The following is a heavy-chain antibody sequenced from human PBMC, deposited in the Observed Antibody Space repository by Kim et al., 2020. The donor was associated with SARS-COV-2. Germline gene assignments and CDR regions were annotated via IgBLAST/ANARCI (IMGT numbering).Heavy chain of an antibody. CDR3: ARTVPVTIFGVVTAAVGGYFDY. Sequence: SETLFLTCAVSGGSISSSNWCSWVRQPPGKGLEWIGEIYHSGSTNYNPSIKSRVTISVDKSKNQFSLKLSSVTAADTAVYYCARTVPVTIFGVVTAAVGGYFDYWGQGTLVTVSS. J-gene: IGHJ4*02. D-gene: IGHD3-3*01. CDR2: IYHSGST. V-gene: IGHV4-4*02. CDR1: GGSISSSNW.